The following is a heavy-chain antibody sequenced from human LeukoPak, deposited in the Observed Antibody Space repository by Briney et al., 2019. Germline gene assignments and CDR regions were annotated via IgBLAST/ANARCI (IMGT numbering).Heavy chain of an antibody. CDR3: ARDQEGIAASGFDP. D-gene: IGHD6-13*01. J-gene: IGHJ5*02. CDR1: GFTFSSYS. CDR2: TSSSSSYI. Sequence: GGSLRLSCAASGFTFSSYSMNWVRQAPGKGLEWVSSTSSSSSYIYYADSVKGRFTISRDNAKNSLYLQMNSPRAEDTAVYYCARDQEGIAASGFDPWGQGTLVTVSS. V-gene: IGHV3-21*01.